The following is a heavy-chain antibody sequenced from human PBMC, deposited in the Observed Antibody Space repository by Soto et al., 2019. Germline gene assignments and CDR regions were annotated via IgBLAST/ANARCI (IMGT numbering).Heavy chain of an antibody. D-gene: IGHD2-15*01. J-gene: IGHJ4*02. Sequence: PGGSLRLSCAASGFTFSSYAMSWVRQAPGKGLEWVSAISGSGGSTYYADSVKGRFTISRDNSKNTLYLQMNSLRAEDTAVYYCAKEGSGPGRLLLRDPPFDYWGQGTLVTVSS. V-gene: IGHV3-23*01. CDR2: ISGSGGST. CDR3: AKEGSGPGRLLLRDPPFDY. CDR1: GFTFSSYA.